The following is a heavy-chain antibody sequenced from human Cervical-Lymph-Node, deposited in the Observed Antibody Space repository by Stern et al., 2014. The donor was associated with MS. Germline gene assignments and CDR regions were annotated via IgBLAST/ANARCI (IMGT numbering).Heavy chain of an antibody. D-gene: IGHD3-9*01. V-gene: IGHV3-33*01. CDR2: IWYDGSNK. Sequence: QLVESGGGVVQPGRSLRLSCAASGFSFSSYGMHWVRQAPGKGLEWVAVIWYDGSNKYYADSVKGRFTISRDNSKNTLYLQMNSLRAEDTAVYYCARDCRLRYFDQWGQGTLVTVSS. CDR1: GFSFSSYG. CDR3: ARDCRLRYFDQ. J-gene: IGHJ4*02.